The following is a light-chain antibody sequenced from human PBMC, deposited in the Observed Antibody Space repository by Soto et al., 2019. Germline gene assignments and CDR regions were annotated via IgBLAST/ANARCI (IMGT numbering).Light chain of an antibody. V-gene: IGLV2-14*01. CDR3: SSYTSSTTRVV. Sequence: QSVLTQPASVSGSPGQSITISCTGTSSDIGAYRYVSWYQQQSGKAPKLMIYEVSNRPSGVSNRFSGSKSGNTASLTISGLQPEDEADYYCSSYTSSTTRVVFGGGTKLTVL. J-gene: IGLJ2*01. CDR1: SSDIGAYRY. CDR2: EVS.